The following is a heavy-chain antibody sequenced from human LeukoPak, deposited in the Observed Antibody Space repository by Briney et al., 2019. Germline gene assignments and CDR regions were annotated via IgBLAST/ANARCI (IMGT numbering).Heavy chain of an antibody. D-gene: IGHD2-15*01. CDR1: GLTVSSNY. CDR2: IYSGGST. J-gene: IGHJ4*02. CDR3: AKDGYCSGGSCYSRGGYYFDY. Sequence: PGGSLRLSCAASGLTVSSNYMSWVRQAPGKGLEWVSVIYSGGSTYYADSVQGRFTISRDNSKNTLYLQMNSLRAEDTAVYYCAKDGYCSGGSCYSRGGYYFDYWGQGTLVTVSS. V-gene: IGHV3-53*01.